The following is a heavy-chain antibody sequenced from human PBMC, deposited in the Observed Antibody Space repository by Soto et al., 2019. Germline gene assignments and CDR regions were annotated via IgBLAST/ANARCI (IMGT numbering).Heavy chain of an antibody. D-gene: IGHD3-16*02. J-gene: IGHJ5*02. CDR1: GYTFTSYY. Sequence: GASVKVSCKASGYTFTSYYMHWVRQAPGQGLEWMGIINPSGGSTSYAQKFQGRVTMIRDTSTSTVYMELSSLRSEDTAVYYCARGLGDDYVWGSYRYTLNWFDPWGQGTLVTVSS. V-gene: IGHV1-46*01. CDR2: INPSGGST. CDR3: ARGLGDDYVWGSYRYTLNWFDP.